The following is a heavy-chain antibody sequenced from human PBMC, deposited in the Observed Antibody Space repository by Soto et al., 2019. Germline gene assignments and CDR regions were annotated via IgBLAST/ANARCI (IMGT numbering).Heavy chain of an antibody. CDR2: IYHSGST. V-gene: IGHV4-30-2*01. D-gene: IGHD3-22*01. J-gene: IGHJ4*02. Sequence: SETLSLTCAASGGSISSGGYSWSWIRQPPGKGLEWIGYIYHSGSTYYNPSLKSRVTISVDRSKNQFSLKLSSVTAADTAVYYCATHHDSTGYYQAPFDYWGLGTLVNVSS. CDR1: GGSISSGGYS. CDR3: ATHHDSTGYYQAPFDY.